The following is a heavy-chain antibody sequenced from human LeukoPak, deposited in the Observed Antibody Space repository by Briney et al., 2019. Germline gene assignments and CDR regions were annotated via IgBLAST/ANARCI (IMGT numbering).Heavy chain of an antibody. CDR1: GGSISSSSYY. CDR2: LYYSGST. J-gene: IGHJ5*02. CDR3: ARRQKYCSSTSCLYWFDP. V-gene: IGHV4-39*01. Sequence: SETLSLTCTVSGGSISSSSYYWGWIRQPPGKGLEWIGSLYYSGSTYYNPSLKSRVTISVDTSKNQFSLKLSSVTAADTAVYYCARRQKYCSSTSCLYWFDPWGQGTLVTVSS. D-gene: IGHD2-2*01.